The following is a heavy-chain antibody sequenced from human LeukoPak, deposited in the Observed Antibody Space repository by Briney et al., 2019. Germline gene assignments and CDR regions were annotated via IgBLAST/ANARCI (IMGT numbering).Heavy chain of an antibody. CDR2: INPNNGGT. V-gene: IGHV1-2*04. CDR1: GYTFTGYY. J-gene: IGHJ3*02. CDR3: ARHQEEQQLLRGPGAFDI. Sequence: GASVKVSCKASGYTFTGYYMHWVRQAPGQGLEWMGWINPNNGGTNYAQKFQGWVTMTRDTSISTAYMELSRLRSDDTAVYYCARHQEEQQLLRGPGAFDIWGQGTMVTVSS. D-gene: IGHD6-13*01.